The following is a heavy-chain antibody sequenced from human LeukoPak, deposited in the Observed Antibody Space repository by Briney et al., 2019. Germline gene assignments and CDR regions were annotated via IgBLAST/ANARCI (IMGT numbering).Heavy chain of an antibody. V-gene: IGHV3-48*03. CDR1: GFTFSSYE. CDR3: AELGITMIGGV. J-gene: IGHJ6*04. CDR2: ISSSGSTI. Sequence: GGSLRLSCAASGFTFSSYEMNWVRQAPGKGLEWVSYISSSGSTIYYADSVKGRFTISRDNAKNSLYLQMNSLRAENTAVYYCAELGITMIGGVWGKGTTVTISS. D-gene: IGHD3-10*02.